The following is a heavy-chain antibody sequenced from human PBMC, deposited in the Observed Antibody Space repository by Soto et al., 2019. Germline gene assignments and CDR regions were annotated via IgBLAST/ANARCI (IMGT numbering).Heavy chain of an antibody. CDR3: SRDAWGGP. J-gene: IGHJ5*02. V-gene: IGHV3-11*01. Sequence: PGGSLRLSCAASGFNFVDYYMSWIRQAPGKGLEWVSDINSDGTTTHYADSVKGRFTISRDNAKKSVYLQMISLRVDDTAVYYCSRDAWGGPSGQGXVVTVYS. D-gene: IGHD3-10*01. CDR1: GFNFVDYY. CDR2: INSDGTTT.